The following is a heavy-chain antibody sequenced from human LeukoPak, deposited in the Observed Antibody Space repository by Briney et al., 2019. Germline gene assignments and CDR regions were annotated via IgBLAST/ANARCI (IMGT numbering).Heavy chain of an antibody. V-gene: IGHV1-46*01. CDR3: ARRDCSSTSCYHDFDY. J-gene: IGHJ4*02. Sequence: GASVKVSCKASRYTFTSYYMHWVRQAPGQGLEWMGIINPSGGSTSYAQKFQGRVTMTRDTSTSTVYMELSSLRSEDTAVYYCARRDCSSTSCYHDFDYWGQGTLVTVSS. CDR2: INPSGGST. D-gene: IGHD2-2*01. CDR1: RYTFTSYY.